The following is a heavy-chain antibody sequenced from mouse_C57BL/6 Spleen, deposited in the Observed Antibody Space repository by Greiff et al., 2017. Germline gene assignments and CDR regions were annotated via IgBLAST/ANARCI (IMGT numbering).Heavy chain of an antibody. Sequence: VQLKQPGAELVKPGASVKMSCKASGYTFTSYWITWVKQRPGQGLEWIGDIYPGSGSTNYNEKFKSKATLTVDTSSSTAYMQLSSLTSEDSAVYYCARRSYYGYDGAYWGQGTLVTVSA. J-gene: IGHJ3*01. V-gene: IGHV1-55*01. CDR1: GYTFTSYW. CDR3: ARRSYYGYDGAY. CDR2: IYPGSGST. D-gene: IGHD2-2*01.